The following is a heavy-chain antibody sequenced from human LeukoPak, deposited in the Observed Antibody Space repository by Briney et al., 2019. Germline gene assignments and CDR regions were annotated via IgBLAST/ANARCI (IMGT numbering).Heavy chain of an antibody. D-gene: IGHD4-17*01. CDR1: GYTFTGYY. CDR2: INPNSGGT. Sequence: ASVKVSCKASGYTFTGYYMHWVRQAPGQGLEWMGWINPNSGGTNYAQKFQGRVTMTRDTSISTAYMELSRPRSDDTAVYYCARAGDYYYYYMDVWGKGTTVTVSS. V-gene: IGHV1-2*02. CDR3: ARAGDYYYYYMDV. J-gene: IGHJ6*03.